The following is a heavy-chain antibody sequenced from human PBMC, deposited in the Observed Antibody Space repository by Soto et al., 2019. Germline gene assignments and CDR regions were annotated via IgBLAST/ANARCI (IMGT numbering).Heavy chain of an antibody. J-gene: IGHJ5*02. CDR3: ARGNQYYYGSGSYYNNWFDP. CDR2: INHSGST. D-gene: IGHD3-10*01. CDR1: GGSFSGYY. V-gene: IGHV4-34*01. Sequence: SETLSLTCAVYGGSFSGYYWSWIRQPPGKGLEWIGEINHSGSTNYNPSLKSRVTISVDTSKNQFPLKLSSVTAADTAVYYCARGNQYYYGSGSYYNNWFDPWGQGTLVTVSS.